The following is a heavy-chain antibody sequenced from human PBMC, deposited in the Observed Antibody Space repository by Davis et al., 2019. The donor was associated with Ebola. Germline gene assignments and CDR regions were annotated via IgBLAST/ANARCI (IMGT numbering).Heavy chain of an antibody. V-gene: IGHV3-15*01. D-gene: IGHD1-26*01. CDR2: IKSKSDGGTA. Sequence: GESLKISCAASGFTFNYAWMTWVRQAPGKGLEWVGRIKSKSDGGTADYAAPVRGRFTISRDDSKNTLYQQMNSLKTEDTAVYYCVKWSYARFDYWGQGTLVTVSS. CDR3: VKWSYARFDY. J-gene: IGHJ4*02. CDR1: GFTFNYAW.